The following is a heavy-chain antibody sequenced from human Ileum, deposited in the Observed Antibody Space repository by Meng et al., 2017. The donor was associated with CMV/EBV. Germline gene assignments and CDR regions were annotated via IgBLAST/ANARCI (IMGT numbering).Heavy chain of an antibody. CDR3: AKVDDFWRGYLSPDY. D-gene: IGHD3-3*01. V-gene: IGHV3-30*02. CDR1: GFTISRDG. J-gene: IGHJ4*02. CDR2: IRYDGNNE. Sequence: SGFTISRDGMHWVRQAPGKGLEWVAFIRYDGNNEYYGDSVKGRFSISRDDSKNTLYLEMNNLRPEDTAVYYCAKVDDFWRGYLSPDYWGQGTLVTVSS.